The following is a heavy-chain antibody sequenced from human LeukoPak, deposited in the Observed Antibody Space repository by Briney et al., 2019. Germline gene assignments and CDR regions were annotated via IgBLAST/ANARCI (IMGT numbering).Heavy chain of an antibody. D-gene: IGHD3-9*01. CDR3: AKDKTGYVDAFDI. CDR2: ISYDGSNK. CDR1: GFTLSSYG. V-gene: IGHV3-30*18. J-gene: IGHJ3*02. Sequence: GRSLRLSCAASGFTLSSYGMRWVRQAPGKGLEWVAVISYDGSNKYYADSVKGRFTISRDNSKNTLYLQMNSLRAEDTAVYYCAKDKTGYVDAFDIWGQGTMVTVSS.